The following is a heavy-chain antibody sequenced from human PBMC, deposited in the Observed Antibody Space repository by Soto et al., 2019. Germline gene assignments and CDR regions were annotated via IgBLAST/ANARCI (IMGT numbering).Heavy chain of an antibody. Sequence: QVQLQESGPGLMKPSGTLSLICSVSGESVGRGTNYWSWVRQAPGRGLEWIGYIFDAATAIYNPSCGRRVSISLDAAKNQVSLRLTSVTAADTAIYYCARDRRGRADGFIYYYGMEVWGQGTSVTVSS. V-gene: IGHV4-61*01. CDR3: ARDRRGRADGFIYYYGMEV. D-gene: IGHD6-13*01. CDR1: GESVGRGTNY. CDR2: IFDAATA. J-gene: IGHJ6*02.